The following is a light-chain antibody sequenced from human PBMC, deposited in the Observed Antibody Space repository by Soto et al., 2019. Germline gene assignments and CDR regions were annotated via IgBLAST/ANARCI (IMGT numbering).Light chain of an antibody. J-gene: IGKJ4*01. CDR3: QQYGNSPPVT. V-gene: IGKV3-20*01. CDR1: QSVSSGY. CDR2: GAS. Sequence: EIVLTQSPGTLSLSPGERATLSCRASQSVSSGYLAWYQQKPGQAPRLLIFGASSRATGIPDRFSGSGSGTDFTLTISRLEPEDFAVYYCQQYGNSPPVTFGGGTKVEIK.